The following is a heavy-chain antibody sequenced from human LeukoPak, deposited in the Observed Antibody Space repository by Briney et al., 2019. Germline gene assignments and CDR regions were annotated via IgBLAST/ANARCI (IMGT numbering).Heavy chain of an antibody. J-gene: IGHJ4*02. Sequence: SVTLSLTCAVYGGSLSGYYWSWIRQPPVKGLEWIGEINHSGSTNYNPSLKSRVTISVGTSKNQFSLKLSSVTAADTAVYYCASLGMGSNFDYWGQGTLVTVSS. V-gene: IGHV4-34*01. CDR1: GGSLSGYY. CDR2: INHSGST. CDR3: ASLGMGSNFDY. D-gene: IGHD1-26*01.